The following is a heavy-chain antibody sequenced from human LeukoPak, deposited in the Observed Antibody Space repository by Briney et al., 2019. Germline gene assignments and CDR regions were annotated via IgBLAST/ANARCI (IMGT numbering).Heavy chain of an antibody. Sequence: GGSLRLSCVASGFSFSGYGMPWVRQAPGKGLDWMAVISYDGSTKYYRDSVRGRFTISRDNAKNTLYLQMHSLRAEDTAVYYCAKTLGXXTDYLYDGLDVWGQGTTV. J-gene: IGHJ6*02. D-gene: IGHD2/OR15-2a*01. CDR1: GFSFSGYG. V-gene: IGHV3-30*18. CDR3: AKTLGXXTDYLYDGLDV. CDR2: ISYDGSTK.